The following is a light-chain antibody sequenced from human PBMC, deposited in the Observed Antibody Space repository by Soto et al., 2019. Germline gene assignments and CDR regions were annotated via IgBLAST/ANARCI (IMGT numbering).Light chain of an antibody. J-gene: IGKJ5*01. CDR1: QSVNSY. Sequence: ELVLTQSPVTLSLSPGERATLSCRASQSVNSYLAWYQQKPGLAPRLLIYDASNRATGIPARFSGSGSGTDLTLTISSLEPEDGEVYDCQHRIIWPVSFGQGTRLEIK. CDR3: QHRIIWPVS. V-gene: IGKV3-11*01. CDR2: DAS.